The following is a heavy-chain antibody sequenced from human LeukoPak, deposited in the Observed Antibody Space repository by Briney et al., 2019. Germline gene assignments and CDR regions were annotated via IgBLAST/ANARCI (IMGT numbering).Heavy chain of an antibody. CDR3: ARHGGSGYYTSSARFDP. V-gene: IGHV5-10-1*01. J-gene: IGHJ5*02. CDR2: IDPSDSYT. CDR1: GYSFTSYW. Sequence: GGSLRISCKGSGYSFTSYWISWVRQMPGKGLEWMGRIDPSDSYTNYSPSFQGHVTISADKSISTAYLQWSSLKASDTAMYYCARHGGSGYYTSSARFDPWGQGTLVTVSS. D-gene: IGHD3-3*01.